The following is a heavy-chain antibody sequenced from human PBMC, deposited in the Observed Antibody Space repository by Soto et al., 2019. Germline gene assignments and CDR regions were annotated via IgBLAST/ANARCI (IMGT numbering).Heavy chain of an antibody. CDR2: VHISGHS. J-gene: IGHJ5*01. CDR1: GGSVRAPDW. Sequence: QVHLQESGPGLVAPSGTLSLTCTLSGGSVRAPDWWSWVRQSPDKGLEWIAEVHISGHSNYNPSLRSRVSVLIDSSKNQFYLNLNSVTAADTAIYYCARVPQGCSAHSCYFDPWGQGTQVTISS. D-gene: IGHD2-15*01. CDR3: ARVPQGCSAHSCYFDP. V-gene: IGHV4-4*02.